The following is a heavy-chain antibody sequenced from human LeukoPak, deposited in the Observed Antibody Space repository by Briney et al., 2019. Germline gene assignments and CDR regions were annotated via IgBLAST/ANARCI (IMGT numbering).Heavy chain of an antibody. V-gene: IGHV3-23*01. Sequence: GRSLRLSCAASGFTFSSYAVSWVRQAPGKGLEWVSAISGSGGSTYYADSVKGRFTISRDNSKNTLYLQMNSLRAEDTAVYYCAKDLCTYYYGSGTTCYFDYWGQGTLVTVSS. CDR2: ISGSGGST. CDR3: AKDLCTYYYGSGTTCYFDY. CDR1: GFTFSSYA. D-gene: IGHD3-10*01. J-gene: IGHJ4*02.